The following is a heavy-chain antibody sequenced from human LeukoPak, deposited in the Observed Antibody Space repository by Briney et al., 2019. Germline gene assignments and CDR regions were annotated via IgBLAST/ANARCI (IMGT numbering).Heavy chain of an antibody. J-gene: IGHJ6*03. CDR1: GFTFSNNW. D-gene: IGHD2-2*01. Sequence: PGGSLRLSCAASGFTFSNNWMHWVRQAPGKGLVWGSRINPDGRRTDYADSVKGRFTISRDNAKNTLYLQMNSLRVEDTAVYYCAREVGEVPPAMGVYYYYFMDVWGKGTTVTVSS. CDR3: AREVGEVPPAMGVYYYYFMDV. V-gene: IGHV3-74*01. CDR2: INPDGRRT.